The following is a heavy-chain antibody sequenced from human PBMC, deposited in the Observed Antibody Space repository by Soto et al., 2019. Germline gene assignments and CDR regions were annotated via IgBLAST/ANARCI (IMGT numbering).Heavy chain of an antibody. CDR3: AKDSRIPSTGSCYFDL. CDR2: ISWDGGIT. D-gene: IGHD1-1*01. Sequence: EVQLVESGGVVVQPGGSLRLSCAASGFTFDDYTMHWVRQAPGKGLEWVSLISWDGGITYYADSVKGRFTISRDNSKNSLYLQMNSLRTEDTAFYYCAKDSRIPSTGSCYFDLLGRVTLVTLSS. V-gene: IGHV3-43*01. J-gene: IGHJ2*01. CDR1: GFTFDDYT.